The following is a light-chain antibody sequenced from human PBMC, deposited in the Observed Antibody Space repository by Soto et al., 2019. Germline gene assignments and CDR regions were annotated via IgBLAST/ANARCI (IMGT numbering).Light chain of an antibody. J-gene: IGLJ1*01. CDR1: TGHTNFA. CDR3: QTWGAGTQV. CDR2: ITSDGSH. V-gene: IGLV4-69*01. Sequence: QLVLTQSPSASASLGDSVRLTCILTTGHTNFAVAWHQQQPDRGPRFLLKITSDGSHTKGDGIPDRFSGSSSGAERYLTISSLQPDDEADYYCQTWGAGTQVFGTGTKVTVL.